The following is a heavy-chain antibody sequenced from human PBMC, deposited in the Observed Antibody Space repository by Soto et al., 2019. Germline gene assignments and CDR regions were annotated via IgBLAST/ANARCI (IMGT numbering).Heavy chain of an antibody. Sequence: GGSLRLSCAASGFTFSDYYMSWIRQAPGKGLEWVSYISSSGSTIYYADSVKGRFTISRDNAKNSLYLQMNSLRAEDTAVYYCARVMTTVTSFAFDIWGQGTMVTVSS. D-gene: IGHD4-17*01. J-gene: IGHJ3*02. V-gene: IGHV3-11*01. CDR3: ARVMTTVTSFAFDI. CDR2: ISSSGSTI. CDR1: GFTFSDYY.